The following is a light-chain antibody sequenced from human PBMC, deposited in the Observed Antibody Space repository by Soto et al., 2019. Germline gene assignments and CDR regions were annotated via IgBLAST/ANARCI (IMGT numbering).Light chain of an antibody. V-gene: IGKV3D-15*01. CDR3: QQYNNWGLS. Sequence: IGMTQSPATLSVSPGEGVTLSCRASENVGTNLAWYQQKPGQAPRLLIYGSSTRDTGIPATFSGSGFGTEFTLTISSLQSEESAVYYCQQYNNWGLSFGGGTQLEIK. CDR1: ENVGTN. CDR2: GSS. J-gene: IGKJ4*01.